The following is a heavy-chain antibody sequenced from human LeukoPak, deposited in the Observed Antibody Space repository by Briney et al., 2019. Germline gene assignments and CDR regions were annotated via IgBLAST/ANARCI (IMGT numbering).Heavy chain of an antibody. V-gene: IGHV5-51*01. Sequence: GESLKISCKGSGYSFTSYWIGWVRQMPGKGLEWMGIIYPGDSDTRYSPSFQGQVTISADKSISTAYLQWSSLKASDTAMYCCARRDYGGNSGSLFDYWGQGTLVTVSS. J-gene: IGHJ4*02. D-gene: IGHD4-23*01. CDR3: ARRDYGGNSGSLFDY. CDR2: IYPGDSDT. CDR1: GYSFTSYW.